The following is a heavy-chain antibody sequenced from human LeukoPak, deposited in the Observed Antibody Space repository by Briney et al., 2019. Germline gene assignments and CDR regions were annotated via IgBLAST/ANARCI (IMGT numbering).Heavy chain of an antibody. J-gene: IGHJ1*01. CDR1: GYTFTSYA. V-gene: IGHV7-4-1*02. Sequence: ASVKVSCKASGYTFTSYAMNWVRQAPGQGLEWMGWINTNTGNPTYAQGFTGRFVFSLDTSVSTAYLQISSLKAEDTAVYYCARGADLPVLLWFGELSAEYFQHWGQGTLVTVSS. CDR3: ARGADLPVLLWFGELSAEYFQH. D-gene: IGHD3-10*01. CDR2: INTNTGNP.